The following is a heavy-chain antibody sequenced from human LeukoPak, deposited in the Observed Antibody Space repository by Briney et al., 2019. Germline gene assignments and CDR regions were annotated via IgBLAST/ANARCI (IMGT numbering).Heavy chain of an antibody. CDR2: IWYDGSNK. V-gene: IGHV3-33*08. Sequence: GGSLRLSCAASGFTFSSYWMSWVRQAPGKGLEWVAVIWYDGSNKYYADSVKGRFTISRDNSKNTLYLQMNSLRAEDTAVYYCARDRGPYDILTGYLGPPVTLNQTPGYWGQGTLVTVSS. D-gene: IGHD3-9*01. CDR1: GFTFSSYW. CDR3: ARDRGPYDILTGYLGPPVTLNQTPGY. J-gene: IGHJ4*02.